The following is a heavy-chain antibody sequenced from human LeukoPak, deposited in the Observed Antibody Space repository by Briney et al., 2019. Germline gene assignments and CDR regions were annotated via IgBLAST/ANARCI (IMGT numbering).Heavy chain of an antibody. D-gene: IGHD2-15*01. V-gene: IGHV4-59*01. CDR2: IYSSGST. CDR1: GGSIRSYY. CDR3: ARGGAVVAETRFDY. Sequence: PSETLSLTCTVSGGSIRSYYWSWIRQPPGKGLEWIGYIYSSGSTNYNPSLKSRVTISVDTSKNQFSLKLSSVTAADTAVYYCARGGAVVAETRFDYWGQGTLVTVSS. J-gene: IGHJ4*02.